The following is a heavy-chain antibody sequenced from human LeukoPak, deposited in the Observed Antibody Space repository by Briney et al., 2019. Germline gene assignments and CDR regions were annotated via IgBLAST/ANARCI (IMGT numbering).Heavy chain of an antibody. Sequence: GGSLRLSCAASGFTFSSYAMSWVRQAPGKGLGWVSSISSSSSYIYYADSVKGRFTISRDNAKNSLYLQMNSLRAEDTAVYYCARDGIYVWGSYRPIDYWGQGTLVTVSS. V-gene: IGHV3-21*01. J-gene: IGHJ4*02. CDR1: GFTFSSYA. CDR2: ISSSSSYI. D-gene: IGHD3-16*02. CDR3: ARDGIYVWGSYRPIDY.